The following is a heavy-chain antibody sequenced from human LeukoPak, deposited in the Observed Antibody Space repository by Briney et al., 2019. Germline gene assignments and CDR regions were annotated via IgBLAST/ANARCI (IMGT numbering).Heavy chain of an antibody. J-gene: IGHJ3*02. Sequence: GGSLRLSCAASGFTFSIYGMHWVRQAPGKGLEWVAVIWYDGSNKYYADSVKGRFTISRDNSKNTLSLQMNSLRAEDTAVYYCARAVGPFDIWGQGTMVTVSS. CDR2: IWYDGSNK. CDR1: GFTFSIYG. V-gene: IGHV3-33*01. CDR3: ARAVGPFDI.